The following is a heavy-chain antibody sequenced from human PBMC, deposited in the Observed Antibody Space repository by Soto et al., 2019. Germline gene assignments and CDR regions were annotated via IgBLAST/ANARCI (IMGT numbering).Heavy chain of an antibody. J-gene: IGHJ4*02. CDR2: IHNGRST. V-gene: IGHV4-59*01. Sequence: PSETLSLTCTVSGYSLTRNYWSWIRQPPGKGLEWLAYIHNGRSTNYNPSLMSRVSISLDTSKSQFSLNLNSVTAADTAVYYCAKTLSGGFDYWGQGPLVTVSS. CDR3: AKTLSGGFDY. CDR1: GYSLTRNY.